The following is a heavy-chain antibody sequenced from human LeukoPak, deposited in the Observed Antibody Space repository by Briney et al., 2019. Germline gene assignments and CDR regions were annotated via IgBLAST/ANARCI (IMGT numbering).Heavy chain of an antibody. V-gene: IGHV1-18*01. Sequence: ASVKVSCKASGYTFTSYGISWMRQAPGQGLEWMGWISAYNGNTNYAQKLQGRVTMTTDTSTSTAYMELRSLRSDDTAVYYCARDHTTMIVVVTTDNWFDPWGQGTLVTVSS. CDR2: ISAYNGNT. CDR1: GYTFTSYG. J-gene: IGHJ5*02. CDR3: ARDHTTMIVVVTTDNWFDP. D-gene: IGHD3-22*01.